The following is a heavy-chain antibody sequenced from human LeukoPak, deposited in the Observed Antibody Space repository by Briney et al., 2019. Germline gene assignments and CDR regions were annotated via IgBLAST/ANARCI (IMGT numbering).Heavy chain of an antibody. J-gene: IGHJ4*02. D-gene: IGHD6-19*01. CDR1: GGTFSSYA. V-gene: IGHV1-69*13. CDR3: ARYYSGWYYFDY. Sequence: GASVKVSCKASGGTFSSYAISWVRQAPGQGLEWMGGIIPIFGAANYAQKFQGRVTITADESTSTAYMELSSLRSEDTAVYYCARYYSGWYYFDYWGQGILVTVSS. CDR2: IIPIFGAA.